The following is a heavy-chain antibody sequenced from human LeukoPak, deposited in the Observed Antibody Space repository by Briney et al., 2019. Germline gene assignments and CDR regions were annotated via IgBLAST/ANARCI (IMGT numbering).Heavy chain of an antibody. V-gene: IGHV4-39*01. CDR1: GGSISSSSYY. CDR2: IYYSGST. J-gene: IGHJ5*02. CDR3: ARRGDFGLYGSGTNWFDP. D-gene: IGHD3-10*01. Sequence: KPSETLSLTCTVSGGSISSSSYYWGWIRQPAGKGLESIGSIYYSGSTYYNPSLKRRVTISVDTSKNQFSLKLSSVTAADTAVYYCARRGDFGLYGSGTNWFDPWGQGTLVTVSS.